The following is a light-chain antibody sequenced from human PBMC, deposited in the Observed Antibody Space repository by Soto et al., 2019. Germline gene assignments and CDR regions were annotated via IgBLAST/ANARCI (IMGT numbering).Light chain of an antibody. CDR2: NNN. Sequence: QSVLTQPPSASGTPGQTVIISCSGSRSDIGSNSVNWYQHLPGTAPKLLIYNNNQRPSGVPHRFSGSKSGTSASLAISGLQSEDEADYYCAAWDDSLTGPVFGTGTKGTVL. CDR3: AAWDDSLTGPV. CDR1: RSDIGSNS. V-gene: IGLV1-44*01. J-gene: IGLJ1*01.